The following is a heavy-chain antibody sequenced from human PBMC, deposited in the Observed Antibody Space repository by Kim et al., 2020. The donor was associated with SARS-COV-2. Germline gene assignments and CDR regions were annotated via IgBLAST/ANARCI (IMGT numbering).Heavy chain of an antibody. D-gene: IGHD6-19*01. Sequence: GGSLRHSCAASEFTFSNYWMSWVRQAPGKGLEWVANIRQDGSEKYFVDSVKGRFTISRDNAKNSLYLQMNSLRVEDTAVYYCARGRRLDSSGWYRPYYFDYWGQGTLVTVSS. CDR2: IRQDGSEK. CDR3: ARGRRLDSSGWYRPYYFDY. CDR1: EFTFSNYW. V-gene: IGHV3-7*01. J-gene: IGHJ4*02.